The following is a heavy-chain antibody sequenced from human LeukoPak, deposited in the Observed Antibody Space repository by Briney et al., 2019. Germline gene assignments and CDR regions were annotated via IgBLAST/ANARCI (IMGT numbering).Heavy chain of an antibody. Sequence: NPGGSLRLSCEGSGFTFSSYWMGWVRQAPGKGLEWVSSISSSSSYIYYADSVKGRFTISRDNAKNSLYLQMNSLRAEDTAVYYCARDKVDTSSYYYYYMDVWGKGTTVTVSS. V-gene: IGHV3-21*01. CDR1: GFTFSSYW. CDR2: ISSSSSYI. J-gene: IGHJ6*03. CDR3: ARDKVDTSSYYYYYMDV. D-gene: IGHD5-18*01.